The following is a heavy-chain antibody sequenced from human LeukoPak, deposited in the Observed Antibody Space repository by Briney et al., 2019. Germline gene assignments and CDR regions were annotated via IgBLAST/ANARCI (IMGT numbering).Heavy chain of an antibody. CDR1: GGSISSGSYY. Sequence: SETLSLTCTVSGGSISSGSYYWSWIRQPAGKGLEWIGRIYTSGSTNYNPSLKSRVTISVDTSKNQFSLKLSSVTAADTAVYYCATDVSVVMFDAFDIWGQGTMVTVSS. CDR3: ATDVSVVMFDAFDI. D-gene: IGHD3-22*01. CDR2: IYTSGST. J-gene: IGHJ3*02. V-gene: IGHV4-61*02.